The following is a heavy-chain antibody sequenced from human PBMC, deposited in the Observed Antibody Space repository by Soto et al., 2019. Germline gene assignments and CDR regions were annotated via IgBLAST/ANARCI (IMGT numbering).Heavy chain of an antibody. CDR3: VRGKVNFEF. CDR1: NYSISSGYH. J-gene: IGHJ4*02. V-gene: IGHV4-38-2*02. Sequence: SETLSLTCIVSNYSISSGYHWGWIRQPPGKGLEGIGTIYQSGNTYQNPSLKSRVILSIDTSKNQFSLNLRNVTAADTAVYYCVRGKVNFEFWGKGILVTVSS. CDR2: IYQSGNT.